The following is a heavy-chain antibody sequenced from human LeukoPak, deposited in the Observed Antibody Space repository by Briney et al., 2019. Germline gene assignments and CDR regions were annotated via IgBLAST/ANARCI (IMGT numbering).Heavy chain of an antibody. CDR3: ARGALLAVAGSYYFDY. D-gene: IGHD6-19*01. J-gene: IGHJ4*02. Sequence: GSLRLSCAASGFPFSDYYMSWIRQAPGKGLEWIGYIYYSGSTNYNPSLKSRVTISVGTSKNQFSLKLSSVTAADTAVYYCARGALLAVAGSYYFDYWGQGTLVTVSS. V-gene: IGHV4-59*01. CDR2: IYYSGST. CDR1: GFPFSDYY.